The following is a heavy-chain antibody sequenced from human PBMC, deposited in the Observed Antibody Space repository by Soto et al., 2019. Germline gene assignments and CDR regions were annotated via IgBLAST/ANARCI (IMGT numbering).Heavy chain of an antibody. CDR2: IYYSGST. CDR3: ARSPGYSSSWSNWFDP. CDR1: GGSISSYY. D-gene: IGHD6-13*01. V-gene: IGHV4-59*01. Sequence: PSETLSLTCTVSGGSISSYYWSWIRQPPGKGLEWIGYIYYSGSTNYNPSLKSRVTISVDTSKNQFSLKLSSVTAADTAVYYCARSPGYSSSWSNWFDPWGQGTLVTVS. J-gene: IGHJ5*02.